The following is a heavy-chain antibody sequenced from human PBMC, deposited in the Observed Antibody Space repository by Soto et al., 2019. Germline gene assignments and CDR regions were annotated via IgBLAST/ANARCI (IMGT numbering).Heavy chain of an antibody. CDR1: GDPFSGYS. CDR2: ISPNSGGT. CDR3: ARDLQLRVCDY. J-gene: IGHJ4*02. V-gene: IGHV1-2*04. Sequence: ASVKVSCKASGDPFSGYSTSWVRHAPGQGLEWMGWISPNSGGTNYAQKFQGWVAMTRDTSISTAYMELSRLRSDDTAVYYCARDLQLRVCDYWGQGTLVTVSS. D-gene: IGHD1-7*01.